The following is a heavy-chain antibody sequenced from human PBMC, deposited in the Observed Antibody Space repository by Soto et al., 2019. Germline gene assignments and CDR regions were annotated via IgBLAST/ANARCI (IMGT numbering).Heavy chain of an antibody. Sequence: QVPLVQSGAEVKKPGASVKVSCKASGYTFTSYGISWVRQAPGQGLEWMGWISAYNGNTNYAQKLQGRVTMTTDTSTSTAYMELRSLRSDDTAVYYCASTPGIAVAGTFFDYWGQGTLVTVSS. J-gene: IGHJ4*02. D-gene: IGHD6-19*01. V-gene: IGHV1-18*01. CDR1: GYTFTSYG. CDR2: ISAYNGNT. CDR3: ASTPGIAVAGTFFDY.